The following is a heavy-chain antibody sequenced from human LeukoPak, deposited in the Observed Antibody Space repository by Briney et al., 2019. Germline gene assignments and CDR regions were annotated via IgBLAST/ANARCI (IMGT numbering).Heavy chain of an antibody. J-gene: IGHJ4*02. V-gene: IGHV4-59*01. Sequence: SETLSLTCPVSGGSINNYYWSWIGQPPGKRLEWIGYIYYSGSTKYNPSLKNRVIISVDTSKNQFSLKLSSVTAADTAVYYCARVVSDFWSGHWDFDYWGQGTLVTVSS. D-gene: IGHD3-3*01. CDR3: ARVVSDFWSGHWDFDY. CDR2: IYYSGST. CDR1: GGSINNYY.